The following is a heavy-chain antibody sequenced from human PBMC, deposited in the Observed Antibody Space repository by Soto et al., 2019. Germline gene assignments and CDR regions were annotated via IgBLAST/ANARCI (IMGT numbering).Heavy chain of an antibody. J-gene: IGHJ3*02. V-gene: IGHV3-30*18. CDR2: ISYDGSNK. CDR1: GFTFSSYG. Sequence: PGGSLRLSCAASGFTFSSYGMHWIRQAPGKGLEWVAVISYDGSNKYYADYVKGRFTISRDNSKNTLYLQMNSLRAEDTAVYYCEKFIAAAGQGAFDIWGQGTMVTVSS. CDR3: EKFIAAAGQGAFDI. D-gene: IGHD6-13*01.